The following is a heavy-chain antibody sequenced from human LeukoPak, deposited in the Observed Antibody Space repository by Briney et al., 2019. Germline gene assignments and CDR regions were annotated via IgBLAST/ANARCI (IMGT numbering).Heavy chain of an antibody. V-gene: IGHV4-59*08. CDR1: GGSISSYY. Sequence: SETLSLTCTVSGGSISSYYWNWIRQPPGKELEWIGYIYYSGSTNYNPSLKSRVTISVDTSKNQFSLKLSSVTAADTAVYYCASFYDFWSGYLNWGKGTLVTVSS. CDR3: ASFYDFWSGYLN. J-gene: IGHJ4*02. D-gene: IGHD3-3*01. CDR2: IYYSGST.